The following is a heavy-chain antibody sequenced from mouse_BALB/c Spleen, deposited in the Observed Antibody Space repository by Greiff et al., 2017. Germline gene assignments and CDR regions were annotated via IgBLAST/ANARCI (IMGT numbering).Heavy chain of an antibody. CDR3: ARRVYYFDY. CDR2: INPGSGGT. Sequence: VKLMESGAELVRPGTSVKVSCKASGYAFTNYLIEWVKQRPGQGLEWIGVINPGSGGTNYNEKFKGKATLTADKSSSTAYMQLSSLTSDDSAVYFCARRVYYFDYWGQGTTLTVSS. V-gene: IGHV1-54*01. CDR1: GYAFTNYL. J-gene: IGHJ2*01.